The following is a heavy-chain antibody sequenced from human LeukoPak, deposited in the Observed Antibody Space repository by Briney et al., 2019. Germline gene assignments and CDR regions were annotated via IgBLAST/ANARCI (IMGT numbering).Heavy chain of an antibody. D-gene: IGHD5-12*01. J-gene: IGHJ4*02. Sequence: SETLSLTCAVYGGSFSGYYWSWIRQPPGKGLEWIGEINHSGGTNYNPSLKSRVTISVDTSKNQFSLKLSSVTAADTAVYYCASGYSGYNRIFDYWGQGTLVTVSS. CDR1: GGSFSGYY. CDR3: ASGYSGYNRIFDY. CDR2: INHSGGT. V-gene: IGHV4-34*01.